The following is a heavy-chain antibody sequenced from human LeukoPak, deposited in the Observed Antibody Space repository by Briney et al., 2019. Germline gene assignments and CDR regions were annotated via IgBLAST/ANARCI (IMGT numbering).Heavy chain of an antibody. CDR2: ISYDGSNK. V-gene: IGHV3-30*03. D-gene: IGHD2-15*01. CDR1: GFTFTNYW. CDR3: ARVLYCSGGSCSDYYYYGMDV. J-gene: IGHJ6*02. Sequence: GGSLRLSCAASGFTFTNYWMSWVRQAPGKGLEWVAVISYDGSNKYYADSVKGRFTISRDNSKNTLYLQMNSLRAEDTAVYYCARVLYCSGGSCSDYYYYGMDVWGQGTTVTVSS.